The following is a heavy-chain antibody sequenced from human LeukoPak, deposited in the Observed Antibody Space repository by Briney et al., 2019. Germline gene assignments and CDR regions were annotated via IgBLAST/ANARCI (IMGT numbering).Heavy chain of an antibody. Sequence: SETLSLTCTVSGGSISGYYWSWIRQPPGKALEWIGYIYSSGATNSNPSLKSRVTISVDSSKNQFSLKLTSVTAADTAVYYCARRFDAGSWVDYWGQGTLVTVSS. D-gene: IGHD2-15*01. J-gene: IGHJ4*02. CDR3: ARRFDAGSWVDY. CDR1: GGSISGYY. CDR2: IYSSGAT. V-gene: IGHV4-4*09.